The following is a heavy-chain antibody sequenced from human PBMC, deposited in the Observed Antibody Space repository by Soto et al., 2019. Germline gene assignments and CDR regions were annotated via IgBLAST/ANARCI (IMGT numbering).Heavy chain of an antibody. D-gene: IGHD3-16*01. J-gene: IGHJ1*01. V-gene: IGHV3-33*05. CDR1: GFTFRSYV. Sequence: QVQLLESGGGVVQPGTSLRLSCVGSGFTFRSYVIHWVRQAPGKGLEWVALTSYDGSNKDYGDSVKGRFTISRDNSRNTVDLQMDSLRREDTALYYCERLGTTGGLDVWGQGTLVSVSS. CDR3: ERLGTTGGLDV. CDR2: TSYDGSNK.